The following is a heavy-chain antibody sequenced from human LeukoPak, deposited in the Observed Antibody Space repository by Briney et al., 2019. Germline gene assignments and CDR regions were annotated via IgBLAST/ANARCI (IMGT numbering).Heavy chain of an antibody. CDR2: INPSSGGT. D-gene: IGHD1-1*01. CDR3: ARVETTGTPFDY. J-gene: IGHJ4*02. V-gene: IGHV1-2*02. CDR1: GYTFTGYY. Sequence: GASVKVSCKASGYTFTGYYMHWVRQAPGQGLEWMGWINPSSGGTKYAQKFQGRVTMTRDTSTSTAYMELTSLRSDDAAVYYCARVETTGTPFDYWGQGTLVTVSS.